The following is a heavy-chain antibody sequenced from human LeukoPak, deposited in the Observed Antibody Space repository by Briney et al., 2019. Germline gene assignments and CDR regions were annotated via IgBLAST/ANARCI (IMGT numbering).Heavy chain of an antibody. D-gene: IGHD4-17*01. CDR2: IYYSGST. CDR3: ARMTTVTANNWFDP. J-gene: IGHJ5*02. Sequence: PSETLSLTCTVSGYSISSGYYWGWIRQPPGKGLEWIGSIYYSGSTYYNPSLKSRVTISVDTSKNQFSLKLSSVTAADTAVYYCARMTTVTANNWFDPWGQGTLVTVSS. CDR1: GYSISSGYY. V-gene: IGHV4-38-2*02.